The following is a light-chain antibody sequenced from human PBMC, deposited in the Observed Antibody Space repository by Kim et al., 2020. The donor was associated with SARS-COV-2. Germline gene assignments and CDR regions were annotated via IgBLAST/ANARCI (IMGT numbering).Light chain of an antibody. CDR3: HQTNSFLYT. J-gene: IGKJ2*01. Sequence: CACMGHTVPLTCRDSQGVRRWLVWSQQNRESASELVIYAVSSVQSGVITRLCRSGSGRDFTLNISGMHSEDLAIFHCHQTNSFLYTFGQENKLEI. V-gene: IGKV1-12*01. CDR1: QGVRRW. CDR2: AVS.